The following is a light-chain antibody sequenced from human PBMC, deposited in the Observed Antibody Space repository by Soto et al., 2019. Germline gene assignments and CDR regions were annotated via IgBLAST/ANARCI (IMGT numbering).Light chain of an antibody. J-gene: IGKJ4*01. Sequence: EIVMTQSPATLSVSPGERATLSCRASQSVSSNLAWYQQKPGQAPRLLIYGASTRAAGVSARFSGSGSGTEFTLTISSVQSEDFAVYYCQQFYSWPLTFGGGTKVGIK. CDR1: QSVSSN. CDR3: QQFYSWPLT. V-gene: IGKV3-15*01. CDR2: GAS.